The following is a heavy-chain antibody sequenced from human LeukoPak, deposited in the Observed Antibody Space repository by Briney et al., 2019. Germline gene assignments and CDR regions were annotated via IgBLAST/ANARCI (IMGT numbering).Heavy chain of an antibody. CDR1: GGSISSGGYY. J-gene: IGHJ4*02. CDR3: ARGYFDWLLWGYFDY. D-gene: IGHD3-9*01. V-gene: IGHV4-31*03. CDR2: IYYSGST. Sequence: SETLSLTCTVSGGSISSGGYYWSWIRQHPGKGQEWIGYIYYSGSTYYNPSLKSRVTISVDTSKNQFSLKLSSVTAADTAVYYCARGYFDWLLWGYFDYWAREPWSPSPQ.